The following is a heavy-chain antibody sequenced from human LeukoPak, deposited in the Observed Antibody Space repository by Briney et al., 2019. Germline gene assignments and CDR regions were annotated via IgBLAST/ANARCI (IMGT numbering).Heavy chain of an antibody. CDR3: ARVKVEFGYSYGLDY. CDR2: IYYSGST. J-gene: IGHJ4*02. V-gene: IGHV4-59*12. Sequence: SETLSLTCTVSGGSISSYYWSWIRQPPGKGLEWIGYIYYSGSTNYNPSLKSRVTISVDTSKNQFSLKLSSVTAADTAVYYCARVKVEFGYSYGLDYWGQGTLVTVSS. D-gene: IGHD5-18*01. CDR1: GGSISSYY.